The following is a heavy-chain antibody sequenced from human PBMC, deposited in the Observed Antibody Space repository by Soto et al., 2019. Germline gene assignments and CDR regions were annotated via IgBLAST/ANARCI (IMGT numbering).Heavy chain of an antibody. D-gene: IGHD3-3*01. CDR2: ITAFNGNT. CDR1: GYTFTDYG. CDR3: ARISQSDFWSGYYYFFDY. Sequence: ASVTVSCKASGYTFTDYGIIWVRQAPGQGLQWMGWITAFNGNTKYAQQFQGRVTMTTDTSTGTAYMELRSLESDDTAVYYCARISQSDFWSGYYYFFDYWGQGTLVTVSS. V-gene: IGHV1-18*01. J-gene: IGHJ4*02.